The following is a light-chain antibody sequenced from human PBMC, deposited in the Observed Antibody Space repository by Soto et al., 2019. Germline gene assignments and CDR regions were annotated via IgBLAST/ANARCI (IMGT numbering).Light chain of an antibody. CDR1: SDDVGGYNY. CDR3: CSYAGSYTYV. J-gene: IGLJ1*01. CDR2: DVS. V-gene: IGLV2-11*01. Sequence: QYALTQPRSVSGSPGQSVTISCTGTSDDVGGYNYVTWYQQHPGKAPKLMIYDVSKRPSGVPDRFSGSKSGNTASLTISGLQAEDEADYYCCSYAGSYTYVFGTGTKLTVL.